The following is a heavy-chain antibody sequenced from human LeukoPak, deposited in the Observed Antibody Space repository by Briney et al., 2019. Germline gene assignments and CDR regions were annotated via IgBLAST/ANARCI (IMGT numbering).Heavy chain of an antibody. V-gene: IGHV3-23*01. CDR1: GFTYSSYA. J-gene: IGHJ4*02. CDR3: AKDPSLVVLSYFDY. Sequence: GGSLRLPCAASGFTYSSYAMSWVPEAPGKGLEWVSDIIGGGRSTYSPAPMKGRYTMTRDNSKSPLYLQMCSLSAEDTAVYYCAKDPSLVVLSYFDYGGQGTLVTVPS. CDR2: IIGGGRST. D-gene: IGHD2-15*01.